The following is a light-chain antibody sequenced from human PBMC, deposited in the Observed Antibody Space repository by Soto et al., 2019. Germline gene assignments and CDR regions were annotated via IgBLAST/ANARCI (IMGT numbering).Light chain of an antibody. Sequence: SALTQPASVSGSPGQSITISCTGTSSDVGGYNYVSWYQQYPGKAPKLIIYEVTNRPSGVSNRFSGSKSGNTASLTISGLQAEDEADYYCSSYTSSNTLYVFAAGTKVTVL. CDR2: EVT. CDR3: SSYTSSNTLYV. CDR1: SSDVGGYNY. J-gene: IGLJ1*01. V-gene: IGLV2-14*01.